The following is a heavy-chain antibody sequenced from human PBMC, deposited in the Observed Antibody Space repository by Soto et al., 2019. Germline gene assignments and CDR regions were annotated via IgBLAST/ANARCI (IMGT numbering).Heavy chain of an antibody. V-gene: IGHV2-5*01. CDR2: IYWNEDK. Sequence: SGPTLVNPTQTLTLTCTFSGFSLNSGGVGVGWIRQPPGKALEWLALIYWNEDKRYSPSLKNRLTITKDTTKNQVALTMTNMDPVDTATYYCAHRGYGDYPRDNWFDPWGQGTLVTAPQ. CDR3: AHRGYGDYPRDNWFDP. D-gene: IGHD4-17*01. CDR1: GFSLNSGGVG. J-gene: IGHJ5*02.